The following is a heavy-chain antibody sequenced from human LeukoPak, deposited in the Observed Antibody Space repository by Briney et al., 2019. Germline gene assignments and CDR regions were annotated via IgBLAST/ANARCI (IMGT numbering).Heavy chain of an antibody. V-gene: IGHV3-9*01. D-gene: IGHD3-16*01. CDR1: GFTFDDYA. CDR3: ARDSRGTTFDY. CDR2: ISWNSGSI. J-gene: IGHJ4*02. Sequence: PGRSLRLSCAASGFTFDDYAMHWVRQAPGKGLEWVSGISWNSGSIGYADSVKGRFTISRDNAKNSLYLQMNSLRPEDTAVYYCARDSRGTTFDYWGQGTLVTVSS.